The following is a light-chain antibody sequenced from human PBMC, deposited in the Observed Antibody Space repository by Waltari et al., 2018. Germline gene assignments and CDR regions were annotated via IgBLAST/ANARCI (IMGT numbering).Light chain of an antibody. CDR2: GAS. CDR1: QYISRY. V-gene: IGKV1-39*01. J-gene: IGKJ1*01. CDR3: QQTVTSTWT. Sequence: DNQMPQSPPSLPASIGDKFTITCRASQYISRYVNWYQHRPGKAPKVLIFGASTLQSGVPSRFSGSGSGTDFTLTISSLQPEDSAAYYCQQTVTSTWTFGQGTKVEIK.